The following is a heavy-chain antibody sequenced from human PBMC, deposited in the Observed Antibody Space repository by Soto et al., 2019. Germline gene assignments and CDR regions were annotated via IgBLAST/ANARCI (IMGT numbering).Heavy chain of an antibody. J-gene: IGHJ6*02. CDR1: GFTFSSYA. Sequence: DVQLLESGGHLVQPVGSLRLSCAASGFTFSSYAMSWVRQAPGNGLEWVSSVSAGGDMTYYSDSVKGRFTISRDNSNNALFLQMNSLRIADTALYYCARGDRGGSGSPASYYYSGLDVWGQGTTVTVS. CDR3: ARGDRGGSGSPASYYYSGLDV. V-gene: IGHV3-23*01. D-gene: IGHD3-10*01. CDR2: VSAGGDMT.